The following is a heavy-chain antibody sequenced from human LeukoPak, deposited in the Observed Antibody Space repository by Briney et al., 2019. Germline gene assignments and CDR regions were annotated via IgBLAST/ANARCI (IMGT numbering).Heavy chain of an antibody. CDR3: ARGVFPGIPRKNYFDP. V-gene: IGHV4-34*01. Sequence: PSETLSLTCAVYGGSFNSYYWTWVRQPPGKGLEWIGEVYHLGTTAYNPSLESRVTISVDTSKNQFSLRLNSVTAADTAVYYCARGVFPGIPRKNYFDPWGQGILVTVSS. D-gene: IGHD1-14*01. J-gene: IGHJ5*02. CDR2: VYHLGTT. CDR1: GGSFNSYY.